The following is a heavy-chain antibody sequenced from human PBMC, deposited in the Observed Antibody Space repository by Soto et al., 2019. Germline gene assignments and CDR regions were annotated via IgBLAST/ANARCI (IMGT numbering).Heavy chain of an antibody. V-gene: IGHV3-48*02. J-gene: IGHJ3*02. CDR2: ISSSSSTI. CDR1: GFTFSSYS. Sequence: GGSLRLSCAASGFTFSSYSMNWVRQAPGKGLEWVSYISSSSSTIYYADSVKGRFTISRDNAKNSLYLQMNSLRDEDTAVYYSARDSCRGNPNCTNGVCYNFGAFDIWGQGTMVTVSS. D-gene: IGHD2-8*01. CDR3: ARDSCRGNPNCTNGVCYNFGAFDI.